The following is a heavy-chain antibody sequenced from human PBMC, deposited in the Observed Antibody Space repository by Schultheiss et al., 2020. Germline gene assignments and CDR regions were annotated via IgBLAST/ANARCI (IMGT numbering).Heavy chain of an antibody. CDR2: IYTSGST. J-gene: IGHJ5*02. CDR3: ARSEGWFDP. CDR1: GGSISSGSYY. V-gene: IGHV4-61*02. Sequence: SETLSLTCTVSGGSISSGSYYWSWIRQPAGKGLEWIGRIYTSGSTNYNPSLKSRVTISVDTSKNQFSLKLSSVTAADTAVYYCARSEGWFDPWGQGTLVT.